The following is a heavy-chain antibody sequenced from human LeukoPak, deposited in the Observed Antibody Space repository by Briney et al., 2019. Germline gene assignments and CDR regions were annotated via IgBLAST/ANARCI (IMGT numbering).Heavy chain of an antibody. CDR3: ASPESTRYSSGWYSAFDI. D-gene: IGHD6-19*01. J-gene: IGHJ3*02. Sequence: GGSLRLSCAASGFTVSSNYMSWVRQAPGKGLEWVSVIYSGGSTYYADSVKGRFTISRDNSKNTLYLQTNSLRAEDTAVYYCASPESTRYSSGWYSAFDIWGQGTMVTVSS. CDR2: IYSGGST. CDR1: GFTVSSNY. V-gene: IGHV3-66*01.